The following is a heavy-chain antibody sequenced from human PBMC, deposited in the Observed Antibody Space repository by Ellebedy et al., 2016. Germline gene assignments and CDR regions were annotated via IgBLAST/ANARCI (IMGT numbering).Heavy chain of an antibody. CDR1: GFSFNTFF. J-gene: IGHJ4*02. CDR3: RHGHYADY. Sequence: GESLKISCGASGFSFNTFFMGWVRQAPGKGLEWVSIISAGGDNTQFADSVKGRFTVSRDNSRNTVYLQMNDLRVEDTALYYCRHGHYADYWGQGTLVTVSS. D-gene: IGHD3/OR15-3a*01. V-gene: IGHV3-23*01. CDR2: ISAGGDNT.